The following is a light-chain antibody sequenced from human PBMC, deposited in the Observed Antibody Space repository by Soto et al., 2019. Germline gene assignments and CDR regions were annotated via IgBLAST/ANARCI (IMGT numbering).Light chain of an antibody. CDR3: QHWNDYSWT. CDR1: QSISIW. J-gene: IGKJ1*01. V-gene: IGKV1-5*03. CDR2: KTS. Sequence: DIHMTQSPSTLSASVGDRVTITCRASQSISIWLAWYQQKPGKAPNLLIYKTSSLETAVPSRFSGSGSGTDFTLTISSLQPDDFATYYCQHWNDYSWTFGQGTKVEVK.